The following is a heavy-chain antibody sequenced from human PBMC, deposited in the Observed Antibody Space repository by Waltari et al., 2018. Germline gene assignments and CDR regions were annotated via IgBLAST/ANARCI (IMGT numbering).Heavy chain of an antibody. D-gene: IGHD3-10*01. J-gene: IGHJ3*02. Sequence: EVQLVQSGAEVKKPGESLKISCKGSGYSFTSYWIGWVRQMPGKGLEWMGFIFPGDSDTGYSPSFQGQVTISADKSISTAYLQWSSLKASDTAMYYCARQRGSGGIADAFDIWGQGTMVTVSS. V-gene: IGHV5-51*01. CDR2: IFPGDSDT. CDR1: GYSFTSYW. CDR3: ARQRGSGGIADAFDI.